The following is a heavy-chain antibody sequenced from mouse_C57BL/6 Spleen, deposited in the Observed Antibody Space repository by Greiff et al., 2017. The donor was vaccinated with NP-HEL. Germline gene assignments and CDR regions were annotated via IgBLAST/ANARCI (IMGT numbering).Heavy chain of an antibody. CDR2: IDPSDSET. CDR1: GYTFTSYW. Sequence: VQLQQSGAELVRPGSSVKLSCKASGYTFTSYWMHWVKQRPIQGLEWIGNIDPSDSETHYNQKFKDKATLTVDKSSSTAYMQLSSLTSEDSAVYYCARNYDYDGGYFDVWGTGTTVTVSS. D-gene: IGHD2-4*01. V-gene: IGHV1-52*01. CDR3: ARNYDYDGGYFDV. J-gene: IGHJ1*03.